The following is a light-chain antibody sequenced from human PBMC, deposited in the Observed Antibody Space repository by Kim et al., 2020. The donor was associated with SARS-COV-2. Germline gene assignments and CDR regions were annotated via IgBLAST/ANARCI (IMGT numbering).Light chain of an antibody. V-gene: IGKV1-16*01. CDR2: AAS. CDR1: QDISHF. J-gene: IGKJ5*01. Sequence: DIQMTQSPSSLSASVGDRVTITCRASQDISHFLAWFQHKPGEAPQSLIYAASNLQSGVPSRFSGSGSGTDFTLIISSLQPEDFATYYCQQYKTYPITFGQGTRLDIK. CDR3: QQYKTYPIT.